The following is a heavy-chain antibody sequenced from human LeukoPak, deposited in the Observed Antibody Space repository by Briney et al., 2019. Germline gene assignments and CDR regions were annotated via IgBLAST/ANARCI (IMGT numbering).Heavy chain of an antibody. J-gene: IGHJ6*03. CDR3: AREWSIAAAGIRHFNYYMDV. V-gene: IGHV1-2*02. D-gene: IGHD6-13*01. Sequence: ASVTVSFKASGYTFTVYYMHWVRQAPGQGLEWMGWINPNSGGTNYAQKFQGRVTMTRDTSISTAYMELSRLRSDDTAVYYCAREWSIAAAGIRHFNYYMDVWGKGTTVTVSS. CDR2: INPNSGGT. CDR1: GYTFTVYY.